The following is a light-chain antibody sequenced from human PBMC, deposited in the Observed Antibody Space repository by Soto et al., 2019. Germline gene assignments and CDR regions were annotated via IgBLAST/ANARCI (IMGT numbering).Light chain of an antibody. CDR1: QSVSSSY. V-gene: IGKV3-20*01. CDR3: QQYHNSLWT. J-gene: IGKJ1*01. Sequence: EIVLTQSPGTLSLSPGERATLSCRTSQSVSSSYLAWYQQKPGQPPRLLIYGASSRATGIPDRFSGSGSGTDFTLTISRLEPEDFAVYYCQQYHNSLWTFGQGTKVDIK. CDR2: GAS.